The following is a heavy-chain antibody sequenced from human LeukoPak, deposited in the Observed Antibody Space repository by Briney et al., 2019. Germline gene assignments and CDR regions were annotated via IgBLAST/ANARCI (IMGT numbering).Heavy chain of an antibody. Sequence: GGSLRLSCSTSGFTFGDYAMTWVRQAPGKGLEWVSFIRSKSYGGTTEYAASVQGRLTISRDDSKSVAYLQMDSLKTEDTAVYYCTRATRISIFGVQYYFDYWGRGTLVTVSS. D-gene: IGHD3-3*01. CDR1: GFTFGDYA. CDR3: TRATRISIFGVQYYFDY. J-gene: IGHJ4*02. V-gene: IGHV3-49*04. CDR2: IRSKSYGGTT.